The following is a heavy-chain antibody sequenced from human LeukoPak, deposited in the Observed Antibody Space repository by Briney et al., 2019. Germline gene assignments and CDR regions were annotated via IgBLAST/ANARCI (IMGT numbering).Heavy chain of an antibody. J-gene: IGHJ4*02. D-gene: IGHD2-2*03. CDR3: ARDGYCSSTSCYKGAAYIDY. V-gene: IGHV1-69*01. Sequence: GSSVKVSCKASGGTFSSYTISWVRQAPGQGLEWMGGIIPIFGTANYAQKFQGRVTITADESTSTAYMELSSLRSEDTAVYYCARDGYCSSTSCYKGAAYIDYWGQGTLVTVSS. CDR2: IIPIFGTA. CDR1: GGTFSSYT.